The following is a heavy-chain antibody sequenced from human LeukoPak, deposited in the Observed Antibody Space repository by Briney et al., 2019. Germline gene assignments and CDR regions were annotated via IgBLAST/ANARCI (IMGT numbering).Heavy chain of an antibody. J-gene: IGHJ4*02. CDR1: GDSINNYY. V-gene: IGHV4-59*01. Sequence: SETLSLTCTVSGDSINNYYWSWIRQPPGKGLEWIGYIYYSGSTNYNPSLKSRVTISIVTSKKQVSLKLSSVTAADTAVYYCARVSPRPRFDSWGQGTLVTVSS. D-gene: IGHD1-14*01. CDR3: ARVSPRPRFDS. CDR2: IYYSGST.